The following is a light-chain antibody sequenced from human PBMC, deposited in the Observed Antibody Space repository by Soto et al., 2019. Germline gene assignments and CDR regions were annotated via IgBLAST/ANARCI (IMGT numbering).Light chain of an antibody. Sequence: QSALTQPASVSGSPGQSITISCTGTSSDVGSYNLVSWYQQHPGKAPKLMIYEGSKRPSGVSNRFSGSKSGNTASLTISGRQVEDEADYYCCSYAGSSTYVFGTGTKVTVL. CDR2: EGS. CDR1: SSDVGSYNL. CDR3: CSYAGSSTYV. J-gene: IGLJ1*01. V-gene: IGLV2-23*01.